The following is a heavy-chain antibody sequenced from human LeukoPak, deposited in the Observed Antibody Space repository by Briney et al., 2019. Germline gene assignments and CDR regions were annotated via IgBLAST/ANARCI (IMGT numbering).Heavy chain of an antibody. CDR2: IYTSGST. CDR1: GASISSGSYY. J-gene: IGHJ3*02. D-gene: IGHD5-12*01. CDR3: ARDRYSGYDGFGAFDI. Sequence: SQTLSLTCTVSGASISSGSYYWSWIRQPAGKGLEWIGRIYTSGSTDYNPSLKSRVSISADTSKNRFSLKLSSVTAADTAVYYCARDRYSGYDGFGAFDIWGQGTMVTVSS. V-gene: IGHV4-61*02.